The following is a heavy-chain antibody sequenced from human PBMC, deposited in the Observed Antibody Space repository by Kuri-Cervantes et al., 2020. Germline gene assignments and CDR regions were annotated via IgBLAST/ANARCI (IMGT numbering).Heavy chain of an antibody. V-gene: IGHV3-33*01. Sequence: GGSLRLSCAASGFTFSSYGMHWVRQAPGKGLEWVAVIWYDGSNKYYADSVKGRFTISRDNSKNTLYLQMNSLRAEDTAVYYCASRPYCSSTSCYPYYYYGMDVWGQGTTVTVSS. D-gene: IGHD2-2*01. CDR2: IWYDGSNK. CDR1: GFTFSSYG. J-gene: IGHJ6*02. CDR3: ASRPYCSSTSCYPYYYYGMDV.